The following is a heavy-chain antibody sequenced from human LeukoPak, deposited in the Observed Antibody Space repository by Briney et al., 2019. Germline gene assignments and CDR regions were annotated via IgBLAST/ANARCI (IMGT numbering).Heavy chain of an antibody. CDR1: GFTFSSYG. CDR2: IRYDGSNK. CDR3: AKEIPSYYYYMDV. V-gene: IGHV3-30*02. J-gene: IGHJ6*03. Sequence: GGSLRLSGAASGFTFSSYGMHWVRQAPGMGLEWVAFIRYDGSNKYYADSVKGRFTISRDNSKNTLYLQMNSLRAEDTAVYYCAKEIPSYYYYMDVWGKGTTVTISS.